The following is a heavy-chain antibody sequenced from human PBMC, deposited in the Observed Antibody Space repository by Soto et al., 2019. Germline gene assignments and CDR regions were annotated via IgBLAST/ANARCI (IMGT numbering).Heavy chain of an antibody. CDR2: ISGSGGST. J-gene: IGHJ4*02. V-gene: IGHV3-23*01. CDR3: AKTPARFDY. D-gene: IGHD6-6*01. Sequence: GSLSLSCAASGFTFSIYAMRWVRQAPGKGLEWVSAISGSGGSTYYADSVKGRFTISRENSKNTLYLQMNSLRAEDTAVYYCAKTPARFDYWGQGTLVTVSS. CDR1: GFTFSIYA.